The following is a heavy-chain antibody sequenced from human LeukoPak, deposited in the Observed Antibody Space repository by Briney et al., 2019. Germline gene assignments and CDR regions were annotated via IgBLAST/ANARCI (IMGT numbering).Heavy chain of an antibody. CDR2: ISSSGSTI. J-gene: IGHJ6*03. CDR1: GFTFSSYE. Sequence: HPGGSLRLSCAASGFTFSSYEMNWVRQAPGKGLEWVSYISSSGSTIYYADSVKGRFTISRDNAKNSLYLQMNSLRAEDTAVYYCARVGEWLQRDYMDVWGKGTTVTVSS. V-gene: IGHV3-48*03. CDR3: ARVGEWLQRDYMDV. D-gene: IGHD3-3*01.